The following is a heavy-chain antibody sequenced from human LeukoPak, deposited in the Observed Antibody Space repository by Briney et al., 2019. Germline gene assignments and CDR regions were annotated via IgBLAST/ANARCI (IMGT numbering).Heavy chain of an antibody. V-gene: IGHV3-23*01. CDR1: GFTFSSYA. CDR3: ARVSGRIQIWPQPFGDGMDV. D-gene: IGHD5-18*01. CDR2: IRGSDGKT. J-gene: IGHJ6*02. Sequence: PGGSLRLSCAVSGFTFSSYAMSWVRQAPGKGLEWVSDIRGSDGKTYYADSVKGRFTISRDNSGNTLYLQMNSLRLEDTAIYYCARVSGRIQIWPQPFGDGMDVWGQGTTVTVSS.